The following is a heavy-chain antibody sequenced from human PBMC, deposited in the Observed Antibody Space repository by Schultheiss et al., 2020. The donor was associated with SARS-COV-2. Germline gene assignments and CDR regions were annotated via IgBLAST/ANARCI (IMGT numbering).Heavy chain of an antibody. D-gene: IGHD3-9*01. CDR2: INPNSGGT. Sequence: ASVKVSCKASGGTFSSYAISWVRQAPGQGLEWMGWINPNSGGTNYAQKFQGWVTMTRDTSISTAYMELSRLRSDDTAVYYCARDTPAPQYYDILTGPENWFDPWGQGTLVTVSS. CDR1: GGTFSSYA. V-gene: IGHV1-2*04. CDR3: ARDTPAPQYYDILTGPENWFDP. J-gene: IGHJ5*02.